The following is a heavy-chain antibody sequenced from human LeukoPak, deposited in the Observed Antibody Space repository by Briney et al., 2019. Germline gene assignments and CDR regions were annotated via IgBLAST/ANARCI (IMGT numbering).Heavy chain of an antibody. CDR1: GFTFKNYG. Sequence: GGSLRLSCAASGFTFKNYGMHWVRQAPGKGLEWVAVISYDGSNKYYADSVKGRFTISRDNSKNTLYLQMNSLRAEDTAVYYCARDVAGASNWFDPWGQGTLVTVSS. J-gene: IGHJ5*02. CDR3: ARDVAGASNWFDP. V-gene: IGHV3-30*19. D-gene: IGHD1-14*01. CDR2: ISYDGSNK.